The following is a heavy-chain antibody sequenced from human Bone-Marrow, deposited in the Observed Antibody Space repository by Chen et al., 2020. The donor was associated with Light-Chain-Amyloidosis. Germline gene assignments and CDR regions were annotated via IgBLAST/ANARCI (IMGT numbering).Heavy chain of an antibody. CDR2: IYYSGST. D-gene: IGHD3-3*01. V-gene: IGHV4-39*01. CDR3: ARHPDLDYFDY. J-gene: IGHJ4*02. CDR1: GGSISSSSYY. Sequence: QLQLQESGPGLVKPSETLSLTCTVSGGSISSSSYYWGWIRQPPGKGLEWIGSIYYSGSTYYNPSLKSRVTISVDTSKNQFSLKRSSVTAADTAVYYCARHPDLDYFDYWGQGTLVTVSS.